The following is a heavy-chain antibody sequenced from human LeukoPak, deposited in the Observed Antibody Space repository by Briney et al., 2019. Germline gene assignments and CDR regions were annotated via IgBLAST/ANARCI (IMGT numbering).Heavy chain of an antibody. J-gene: IGHJ4*02. CDR1: GFTVSSNY. Sequence: GGSLRLSCAASGFTVSSNYMSWVRQAPGKGLEWVSSISSSSSYIYYADSVKGRFTISRDNAKNSLYLQMNSLRAEDTAVYYCATYNWNYGEFDYWGQGTLVTVSS. V-gene: IGHV3-21*01. CDR2: ISSSSSYI. D-gene: IGHD1-7*01. CDR3: ATYNWNYGEFDY.